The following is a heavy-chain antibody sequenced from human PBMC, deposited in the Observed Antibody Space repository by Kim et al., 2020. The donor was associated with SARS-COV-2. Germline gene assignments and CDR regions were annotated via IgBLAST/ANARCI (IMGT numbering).Heavy chain of an antibody. CDR3: AKTAPQGTDAFDV. Sequence: NYAAPVKGRFIISRDDSKSTLYLQMDSLKTEDTALYYCAKTAPQGTDAFDVWGQGTMVTVSS. J-gene: IGHJ3*01. V-gene: IGHV3-15*06. D-gene: IGHD5-18*01.